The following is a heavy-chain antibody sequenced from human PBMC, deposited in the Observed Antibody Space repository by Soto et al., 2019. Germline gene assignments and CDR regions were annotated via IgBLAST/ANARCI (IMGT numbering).Heavy chain of an antibody. J-gene: IGHJ3*02. Sequence: QVQLVESGGGVVQPGRSLRLSCAASGFTFSSYGMHWVRQAPGKGLEWVAVISYDGSNKYYADSVKGRFTISRDNSKNTLYLQMNSLRAEDTAVYYCAKLVAAGSAFDSWGQGTMVTVSS. CDR2: ISYDGSNK. V-gene: IGHV3-30*18. CDR1: GFTFSSYG. D-gene: IGHD1-26*01. CDR3: AKLVAAGSAFDS.